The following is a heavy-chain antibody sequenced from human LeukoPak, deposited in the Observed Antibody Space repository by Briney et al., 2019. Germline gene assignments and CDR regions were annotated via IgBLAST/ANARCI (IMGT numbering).Heavy chain of an antibody. D-gene: IGHD1-26*01. CDR3: AREARGSGRDFDY. CDR1: GFSFSDFY. Sequence: KPGGSLRLSCAASGFSFSDFYMSWIRQAPGMGLEWISYIGTRSNPIYYADSVKGRFTISRDDAKNSLYLQMNSLRDEDTAVYFCAREARGSGRDFDYWGQGTPVTVSS. J-gene: IGHJ4*02. V-gene: IGHV3-11*01. CDR2: IGTRSNPI.